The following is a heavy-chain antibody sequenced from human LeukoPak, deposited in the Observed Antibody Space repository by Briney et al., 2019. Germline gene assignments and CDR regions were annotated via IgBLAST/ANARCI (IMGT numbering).Heavy chain of an antibody. J-gene: IGHJ4*02. CDR1: GYSISSGYY. V-gene: IGHV4-38-2*02. D-gene: IGHD4-17*01. CDR2: IYHSGGT. CDR3: ASLYGDSPDPFDY. Sequence: PSETLPLTCTVSGYSISSGYYWGWIRQPPGKGLEWIGSIYHSGGTYYNPSLKSRVTISVDTSKNQFSLKLSSVTAADTAVYYCASLYGDSPDPFDYWGQGTLVTVSS.